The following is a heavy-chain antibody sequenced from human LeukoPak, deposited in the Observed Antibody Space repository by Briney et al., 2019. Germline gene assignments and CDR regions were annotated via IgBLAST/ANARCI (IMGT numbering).Heavy chain of an antibody. CDR3: ARDRASADYYFDY. CDR2: IWHDGNNK. D-gene: IGHD6-25*01. J-gene: IGHJ4*02. Sequence: GTSLRLSCAASGFTFSSHGMHWVRQAPGKGLEWVAVIWHDGNNKYYTDSVKGRFTISRDNSKNTLHLQMNSLRVEDTAVYYCARDRASADYYFDYWGQGTLVTVSS. V-gene: IGHV3-33*01. CDR1: GFTFSSHG.